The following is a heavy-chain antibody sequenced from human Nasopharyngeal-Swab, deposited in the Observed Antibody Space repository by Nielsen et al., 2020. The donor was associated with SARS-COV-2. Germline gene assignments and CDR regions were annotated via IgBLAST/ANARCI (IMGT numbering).Heavy chain of an antibody. J-gene: IGHJ4*02. CDR3: AKLDIGGWLGSTTGYFDY. CDR2: ISGSGRST. CDR1: GFTFSSYS. D-gene: IGHD2/OR15-2a*01. Sequence: GESLKISCAASGFTFSSYSMNWVRQAPGKGLEWVSAISGSGRSTYYADSVKGRFTISRDNSKNTQYLQMNSLRAEDTAVYFCAKLDIGGWLGSTTGYFDYWGQGTLVTVSS. V-gene: IGHV3-23*01.